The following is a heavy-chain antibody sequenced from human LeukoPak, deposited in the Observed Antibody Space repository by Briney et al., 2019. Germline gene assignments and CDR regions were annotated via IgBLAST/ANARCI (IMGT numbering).Heavy chain of an antibody. CDR2: IRNDGSDK. CDR1: GFTFSSYG. J-gene: IGHJ3*02. Sequence: GGSLRLSCAASGFTFSSYGMHWVRQAPGKGLEWVSYIRNDGSDKYYADSVKGRFTSSRDNSKNMLYLQMNSLRAEDTAVYFCAKDFRYAFDIWGQGTTVTVSS. CDR3: AKDFRYAFDI. V-gene: IGHV3-30*02.